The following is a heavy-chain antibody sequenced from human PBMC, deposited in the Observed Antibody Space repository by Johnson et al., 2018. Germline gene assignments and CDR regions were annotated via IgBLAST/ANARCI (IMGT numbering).Heavy chain of an antibody. CDR3: VRAGGIVGAGDAFDI. CDR2: SGTFGDT. D-gene: IGHD1-26*01. V-gene: IGHV3-13*01. Sequence: VQLQESGGGLVQPGGSLRLSCAASGCTFSSYAMHWVRQTTGKGLEWVSGSGTFGDTYYPGSVKGRVIIAIENAKNSLYIQRNSMRAGETAVYYCVRAGGIVGAGDAFDIWGQGTMVTVSS. CDR1: GCTFSSYA. J-gene: IGHJ3*02.